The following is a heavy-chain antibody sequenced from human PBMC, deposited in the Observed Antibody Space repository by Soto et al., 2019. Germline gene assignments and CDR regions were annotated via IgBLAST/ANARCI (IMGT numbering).Heavy chain of an antibody. CDR2: ISYDGRNK. J-gene: IGHJ4*02. Sequence: QVQLVESGGGVVQPGSSLRLSCAASGFTLSSYGMHWVRQAPGKGLEWVAVISYDGRNKYYADSVKGRFTISRDNSKNTLYLEMTSLSAEDRAGYYCAKGGSISARYFDYWGQGALATVSS. CDR3: AKGGSISARYFDY. V-gene: IGHV3-30*18. CDR1: GFTLSSYG. D-gene: IGHD6-6*01.